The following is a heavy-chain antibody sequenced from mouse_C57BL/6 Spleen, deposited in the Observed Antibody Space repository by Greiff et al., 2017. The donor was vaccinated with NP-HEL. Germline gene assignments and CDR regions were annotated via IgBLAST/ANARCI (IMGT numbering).Heavy chain of an antibody. CDR2: IYPGDGDT. V-gene: IGHV1-80*01. CDR1: GYAFSSYW. J-gene: IGHJ4*01. D-gene: IGHD1-1*01. CDR3: ARSAVATGYAMDY. Sequence: VQLQQSGAELVKPGASVKISCKASGYAFSSYWMNWVKQRPGKGLEWIGQIYPGDGDTNYNGKFKGKATLTADKSSSTAYMQLSSLTSEDSAVYFCARSAVATGYAMDYWGQGTSVTVSS.